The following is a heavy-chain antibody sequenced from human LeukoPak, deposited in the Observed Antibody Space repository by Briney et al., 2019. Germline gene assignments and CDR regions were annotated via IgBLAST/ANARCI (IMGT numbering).Heavy chain of an antibody. Sequence: GGSLRLSCAASGFTVSSNYMSWVRQAPGKGLEWVSVIYSGGSTYYADSVKGRFTISRDNSKNTLYLQVNSLRAEDTAVYYCAGAPFYYYYYGMDVWGQGTLVTVSS. CDR3: AGAPFYYYYYGMDV. V-gene: IGHV3-53*01. J-gene: IGHJ6*02. CDR1: GFTVSSNY. CDR2: IYSGGST.